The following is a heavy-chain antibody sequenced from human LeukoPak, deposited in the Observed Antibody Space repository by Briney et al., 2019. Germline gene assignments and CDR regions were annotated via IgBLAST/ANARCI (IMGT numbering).Heavy chain of an antibody. D-gene: IGHD5-18*01. CDR2: INAGNGNT. J-gene: IGHJ4*02. CDR3: ARDWGSYGYKDY. CDR1: GYTFTSYA. V-gene: IGHV1-3*03. Sequence: ASVKVSCKASGYTFTSYAMHWVRQAPGQRLEWMGWINAGNGNTKYSQEFQGRVTITRDTSASTAYMELSSLRSEDMAVYYCARDWGSYGYKDYWGQGTLVTVSS.